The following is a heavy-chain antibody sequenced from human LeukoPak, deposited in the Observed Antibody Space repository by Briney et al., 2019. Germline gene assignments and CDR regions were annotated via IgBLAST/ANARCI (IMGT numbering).Heavy chain of an antibody. CDR2: INPSGGST. Sequence: ASVKVSCKASGYTFTSYYMHWVRQAPGQGLEWMGIINPSGGSTSCAQKFQGRVTMTRDTSTSTVYMELSSLRSEDTAVYYCARGITIFGVVTLPLNYWGQGTLVTVSS. CDR1: GYTFTSYY. J-gene: IGHJ4*02. CDR3: ARGITIFGVVTLPLNY. V-gene: IGHV1-46*01. D-gene: IGHD3-3*01.